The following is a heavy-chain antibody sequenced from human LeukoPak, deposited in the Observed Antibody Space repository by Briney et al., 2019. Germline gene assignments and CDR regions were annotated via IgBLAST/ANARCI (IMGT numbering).Heavy chain of an antibody. CDR2: IYTSGST. CDR3: ARHTQQWLVPGWFDP. CDR1: GGSISSYY. J-gene: IGHJ5*02. Sequence: PSETLSLTCTVSGGSISSYYWSWIRQPAGKGLEWIGRIYTSGSTNYNPSLKSRVTMSVDTSKNQFSLKLSSVTAADTAVYYCARHTQQWLVPGWFDPWGQGTLVTVSS. D-gene: IGHD6-19*01. V-gene: IGHV4-4*07.